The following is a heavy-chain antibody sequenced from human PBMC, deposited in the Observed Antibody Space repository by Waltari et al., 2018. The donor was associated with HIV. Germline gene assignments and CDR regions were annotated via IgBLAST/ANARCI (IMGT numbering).Heavy chain of an antibody. CDR1: GYTFTGYY. CDR3: ARCGVGAQRDGWFDP. Sequence: VQLVQSGAEVKKPGASVKVSCKASGYTFTGYYMHWVRQAPGQGLEWMGWINPNSGGTNYAQKFQGRVTMTRDTSISTAYMELSRLRSDDTAVYYCARCGVGAQRDGWFDPWGQGTLVTVSS. D-gene: IGHD1-26*01. CDR2: INPNSGGT. J-gene: IGHJ5*02. V-gene: IGHV1-2*02.